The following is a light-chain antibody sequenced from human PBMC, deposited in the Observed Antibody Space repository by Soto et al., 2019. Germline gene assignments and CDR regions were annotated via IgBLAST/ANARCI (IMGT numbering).Light chain of an antibody. V-gene: IGKV3-15*01. CDR1: QSVSNN. CDR2: GAS. Sequence: EIVMTQSPATLSVSPGERATLSCRASQSVSNNLAWYQKKPGQAPRLLIYGASTRATGIRARFSGSGSGAEFTLTISGMQSEDFAFYYCQQYNNWWTFGQGTRVDIK. J-gene: IGKJ1*01. CDR3: QQYNNWWT.